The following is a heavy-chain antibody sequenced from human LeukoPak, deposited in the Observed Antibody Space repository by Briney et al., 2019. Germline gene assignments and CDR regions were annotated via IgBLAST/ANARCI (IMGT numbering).Heavy chain of an antibody. CDR3: AREANYYGSGSYFEGTFDY. J-gene: IGHJ4*02. Sequence: PSQTLSLTCTVSGGSISSGSYYWSWIRQPAGKGLEWIGRIYTSGSTNYNPSLKSRVTMSVDTSKNQFSLKLSSVTAADTAVYYCAREANYYGSGSYFEGTFDYWGQGSLVTVSS. V-gene: IGHV4-61*02. CDR1: GGSISSGSYY. D-gene: IGHD3-10*01. CDR2: IYTSGST.